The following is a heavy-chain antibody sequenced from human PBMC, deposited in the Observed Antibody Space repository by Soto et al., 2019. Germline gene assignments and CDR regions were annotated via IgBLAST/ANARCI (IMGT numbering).Heavy chain of an antibody. D-gene: IGHD2-15*01. J-gene: IGHJ4*02. CDR3: ARVWEGGTYRADN. Sequence: QVQLLESGPGLVKPSQTLSLPCTVSGVSISSGGYYWSWVRQPPGKGLEWIALIFHSGSAYYTPSHKRRATVSVGASKSRFSLNLMSVTAACTAVDFCARVWEGGTYRADNCGPGTRVTVSS. CDR2: IFHSGSA. V-gene: IGHV4-30-4*01. CDR1: GVSISSGGYY.